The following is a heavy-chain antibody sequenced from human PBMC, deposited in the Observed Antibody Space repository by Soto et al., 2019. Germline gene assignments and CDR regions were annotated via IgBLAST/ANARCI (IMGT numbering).Heavy chain of an antibody. CDR1: GYTFTSYD. CDR3: AREGDFWSGPTPKNYYYYYMDV. J-gene: IGHJ6*03. V-gene: IGHV1-8*01. Sequence: ASVKVSCKASGYTFTSYDINWVRQATGQGLEWMGWMNPNSGNTGYAQKFQGRVTMTRNTSISTAYMELSSLRSEDTAVHYCAREGDFWSGPTPKNYYYYYMDVWGKGTTVTVSS. CDR2: MNPNSGNT. D-gene: IGHD3-3*01.